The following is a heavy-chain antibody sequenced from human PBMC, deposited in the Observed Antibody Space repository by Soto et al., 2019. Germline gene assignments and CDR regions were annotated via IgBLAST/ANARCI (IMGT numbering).Heavy chain of an antibody. D-gene: IGHD3-10*01. CDR2: IYSGGST. J-gene: IGHJ1*01. Sequence: PGGSLRLSCAASGFTVSSNYMSWVRQAPGKGLEWVSVIYSGGSTYYADSVKGRFTISRDNSKNTLYLQMNSLRAEDTAVYYCARVRVESVYPEYLQHWGRGPLVTVSS. V-gene: IGHV3-53*01. CDR3: ARVRVESVYPEYLQH. CDR1: GFTVSSNY.